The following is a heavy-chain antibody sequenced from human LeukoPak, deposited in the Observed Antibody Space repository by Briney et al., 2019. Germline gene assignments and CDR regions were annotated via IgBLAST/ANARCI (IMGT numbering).Heavy chain of an antibody. D-gene: IGHD3-16*02. Sequence: WASVKVSCKASGYTFTSYGISWVRQAPGQGLEWMGWISAYNGNTNYAQKLQGRVTMTTDTSTSTAYMELRSLRSDDTAVYYCARGVSRPPNYYYYMDVWGKGTTVTVSS. CDR2: ISAYNGNT. CDR1: GYTFTSYG. J-gene: IGHJ6*03. V-gene: IGHV1-18*01. CDR3: ARGVSRPPNYYYYMDV.